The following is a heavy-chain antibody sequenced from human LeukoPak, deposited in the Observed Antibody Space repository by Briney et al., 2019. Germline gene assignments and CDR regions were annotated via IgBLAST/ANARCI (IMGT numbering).Heavy chain of an antibody. D-gene: IGHD3-22*01. J-gene: IGHJ4*02. CDR2: IYYTGGT. Sequence: SETLSLTCTVSGGSIITSSYYWGWIRQPPGKGLQWIGNIYYTGGTHYNPSLKSRVTISVETSKNQFSLKLRSVTAADTAVYYCARVTGYMIEDYFDYWGQGTLVTVSS. V-gene: IGHV4-39*07. CDR3: ARVTGYMIEDYFDY. CDR1: GGSIITSSYY.